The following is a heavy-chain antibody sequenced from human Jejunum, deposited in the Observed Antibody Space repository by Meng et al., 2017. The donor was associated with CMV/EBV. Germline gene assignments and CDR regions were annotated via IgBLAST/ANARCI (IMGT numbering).Heavy chain of an antibody. J-gene: IGHJ5*02. Sequence: GGSIISGDRYWTWIRQSPGKGLEWIGNVYYSGTTSYNRSLKSRVTISVDTSKNQFSLKLASVIAADTAVYYCVLMIPADTNYFDPWGQGTRVTVSS. CDR2: VYYSGTT. CDR3: VLMIPADTNYFDP. CDR1: GGSIISGDRY. V-gene: IGHV4-30-4*01. D-gene: IGHD6-25*01.